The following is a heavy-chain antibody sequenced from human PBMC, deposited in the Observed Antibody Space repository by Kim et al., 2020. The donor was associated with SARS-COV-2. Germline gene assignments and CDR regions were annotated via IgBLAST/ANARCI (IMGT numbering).Heavy chain of an antibody. Sequence: SETLSLTCAVYGGSFSGYYWSWIRQPPGKGLEWIGEINHSGSTNYNPSLKSRVTISVDTSKNQFSLKLSSVTAADTAVYYCARIGYSSGWYEYWGQGTLV. J-gene: IGHJ4*02. CDR3: ARIGYSSGWYEY. V-gene: IGHV4-34*01. CDR1: GGSFSGYY. CDR2: INHSGST. D-gene: IGHD6-19*01.